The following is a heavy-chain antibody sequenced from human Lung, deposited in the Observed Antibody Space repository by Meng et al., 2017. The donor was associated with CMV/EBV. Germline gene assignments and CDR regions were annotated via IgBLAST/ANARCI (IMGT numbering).Heavy chain of an antibody. CDR1: AFIFSDYA. V-gene: IGHV3-21*01. J-gene: IGHJ4*02. CDR3: ARGRGYCSSTNCYLNFDY. CDR2: ISSTSIHI. Sequence: GGSLRLXCAASAFIFSDYAMTWIRQAPGKGLEWVSSISSTSIHIYYADSVKGRFTISRDNGKNLLYLQLNSLRAEDTAVYYCARGRGYCSSTNCYLNFDYWGQGXLVTASS. D-gene: IGHD2-2*01.